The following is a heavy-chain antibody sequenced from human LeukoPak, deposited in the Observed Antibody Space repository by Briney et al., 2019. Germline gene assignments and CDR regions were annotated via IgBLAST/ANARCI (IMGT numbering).Heavy chain of an antibody. J-gene: IGHJ4*02. CDR3: ARPYDSSGPMENDY. CDR2: IKQDGSEK. CDR1: GFTFSSYW. Sequence: GGSLRLSCAASGFTFSSYWMSWVRQAPGKGLEWVANIKQDGSEKYYVDSVKGRFTISRDNSKNMVYLQMNSLRAEDTAVYYCARPYDSSGPMENDYWGQGTLATVSS. V-gene: IGHV3-7*01. D-gene: IGHD3-22*01.